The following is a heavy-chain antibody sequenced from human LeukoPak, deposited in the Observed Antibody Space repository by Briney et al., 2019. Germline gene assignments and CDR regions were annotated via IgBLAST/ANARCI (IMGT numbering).Heavy chain of an antibody. CDR1: GFTFSSYA. J-gene: IGHJ6*04. CDR3: ARDQSGYDYGMDV. CDR2: ISYDGSNK. D-gene: IGHD3-10*01. V-gene: IGHV3-30*04. Sequence: GGSLRLPCAASGFTFSSYAMHWVRQAPGKGLEWVAVISYDGSNKYYTDSVKGRFTISRDNSKNTLYLQMNSLRAEDTAVCYCARDQSGYDYGMDVWGKGTTVTVSS.